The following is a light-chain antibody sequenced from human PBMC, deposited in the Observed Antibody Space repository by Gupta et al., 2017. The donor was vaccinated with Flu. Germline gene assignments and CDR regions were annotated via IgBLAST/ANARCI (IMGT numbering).Light chain of an antibody. CDR3: CSFACGNTYWV. J-gene: IGLJ3*02. Sequence: QSALPPPRSVSGSPGESVTISCPGNSSDVGGHHDVSWYQQHPGKAPNLIIFDVNQRPSGVPDRISGSKSGGTASLAISGLQAEDEADYYCCSFACGNTYWVFGGGTRLTVL. CDR1: SSDVGGHHD. CDR2: DVN. V-gene: IGLV2-11*01.